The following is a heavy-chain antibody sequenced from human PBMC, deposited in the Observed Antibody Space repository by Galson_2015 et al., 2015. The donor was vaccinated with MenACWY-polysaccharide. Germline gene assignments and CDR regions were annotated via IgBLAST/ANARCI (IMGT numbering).Heavy chain of an antibody. CDR2: INQYGSEK. V-gene: IGHV3-7*01. CDR1: GFTFSDFW. Sequence: SLRLSCAASGFTFSDFWLSWVRQAPGKGLEWVANINQYGSEKYYVDYVKGRFTITRDNAKDSLYLQMNSLRAEDTAVYYCARDGGRTIGTTQRGYWGQGTLVTVSS. CDR3: ARDGGRTIGTTQRGY. J-gene: IGHJ4*02. D-gene: IGHD1-1*01.